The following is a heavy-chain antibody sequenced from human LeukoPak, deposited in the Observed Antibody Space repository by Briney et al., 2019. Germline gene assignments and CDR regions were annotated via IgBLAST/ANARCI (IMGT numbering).Heavy chain of an antibody. CDR3: AGEDNSSGYRPFDI. V-gene: IGHV1-2*02. CDR2: INPNSGGT. D-gene: IGHD3-22*01. J-gene: IGHJ3*02. CDR1: GYTFTGYY. Sequence: ATVKVSCTASGYTFTGYYMHWVRQAPGQGLEWMGWINPNSGGTNYAQKFQGRVTMTRDMSMSTAYMELSRLRSDDTAVYYCAGEDNSSGYRPFDIWGQGTMVTVPS.